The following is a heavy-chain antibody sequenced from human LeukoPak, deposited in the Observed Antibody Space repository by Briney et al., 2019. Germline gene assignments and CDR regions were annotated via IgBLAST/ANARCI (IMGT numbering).Heavy chain of an antibody. CDR3: ARDLYSGPNTDY. J-gene: IGHJ4*02. D-gene: IGHD5-18*01. CDR2: IKKDGSEK. CDR1: GFTFAW. Sequence: GGSLRLSCSASGFTFAWMSWVRQAPGKGPEWVASIKKDGSEKNYVDSVKGRFTISRDNAKNSLYLQMNSLRAEDTAVYYCARDLYSGPNTDYWGQGTLVTVSS. V-gene: IGHV3-7*01.